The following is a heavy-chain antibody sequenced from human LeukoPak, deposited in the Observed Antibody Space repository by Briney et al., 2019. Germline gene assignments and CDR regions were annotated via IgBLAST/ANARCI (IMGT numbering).Heavy chain of an antibody. Sequence: SVKVSCKASGGTFSSYAISWVRQAPGQGLEWMGGIIPIFGTANYAQKFQGRVTITADESTSTAYMELSSLRSEDTAVYYCAKDDWPTYYYYMDVWGKGTTVTISS. CDR2: IIPIFGTA. V-gene: IGHV1-69*13. CDR1: GGTFSSYA. CDR3: AKDDWPTYYYYMDV. J-gene: IGHJ6*03. D-gene: IGHD3-9*01.